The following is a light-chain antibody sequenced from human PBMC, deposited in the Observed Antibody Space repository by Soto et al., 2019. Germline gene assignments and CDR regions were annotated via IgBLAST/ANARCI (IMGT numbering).Light chain of an antibody. CDR2: DTN. V-gene: IGLV1-51*01. J-gene: IGLJ2*01. CDR3: ATWDSSLRAVV. CDR1: SSNIGNNY. Sequence: QSVLTQPPSVSAAPAQKVTISCSGGSSNIGNNYVSWYQHVPGTAPILLIYDTNKRPAGIPDRVSASKSGTSATLGITGLQTGDEADYYCATWDSSLRAVVFGGGTKLTVL.